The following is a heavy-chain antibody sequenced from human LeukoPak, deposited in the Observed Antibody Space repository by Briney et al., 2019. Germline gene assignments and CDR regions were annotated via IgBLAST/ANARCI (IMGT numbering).Heavy chain of an antibody. Sequence: GGSLRLSCAASGFTFSSYSMNWVRQAQGKGLEWVSSISSSSSYIYYADSVKGRFTISRDNAKNSLYLQMNSLRAEDTAVYYCARDVWFGDKTKYYFDYWCQGTLVTVSS. J-gene: IGHJ4*02. CDR1: GFTFSSYS. V-gene: IGHV3-21*01. CDR3: ARDVWFGDKTKYYFDY. CDR2: ISSSSSYI. D-gene: IGHD3-10*01.